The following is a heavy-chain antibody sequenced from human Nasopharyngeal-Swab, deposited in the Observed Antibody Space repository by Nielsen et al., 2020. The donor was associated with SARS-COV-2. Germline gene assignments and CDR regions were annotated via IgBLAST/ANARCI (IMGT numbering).Heavy chain of an antibody. V-gene: IGHV5-51*01. Sequence: GESPKISCKGSGYSFTSYWIGWVRQMPGKGLEWMGIIYPGDSDTRYSPSFQGQVTISADKSISTAYLQWSSLKASDTAMYYCARPQRYSSGWYTPNDAFDIWGQGTMVTVSS. D-gene: IGHD6-19*01. J-gene: IGHJ3*02. CDR1: GYSFTSYW. CDR3: ARPQRYSSGWYTPNDAFDI. CDR2: IYPGDSDT.